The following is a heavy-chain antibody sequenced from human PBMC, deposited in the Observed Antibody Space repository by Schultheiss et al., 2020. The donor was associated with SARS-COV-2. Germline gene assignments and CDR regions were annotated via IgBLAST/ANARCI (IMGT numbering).Heavy chain of an antibody. CDR3: ARHPPSSTYGGNSGVFDY. Sequence: SETLSLTCTVSGGSISSYYWSWIRQPPGKGLEWIGEINHSGSTNYNPSLKSRVTISVDTSKNQFSLKLSSVTAADTAVYYCARHPPSSTYGGNSGVFDYWGQGTLVTVSS. V-gene: IGHV4-59*08. D-gene: IGHD4-23*01. J-gene: IGHJ4*02. CDR1: GGSISSYY. CDR2: INHSGST.